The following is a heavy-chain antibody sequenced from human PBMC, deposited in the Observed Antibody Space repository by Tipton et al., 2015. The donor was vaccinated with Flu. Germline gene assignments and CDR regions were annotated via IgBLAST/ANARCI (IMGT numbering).Heavy chain of an antibody. Sequence: TLSLTCAVSGGSLSSYYWGWIRQPAGKGLEWIGRIYSSGTTTYNLTLKSRVTMSVDTSKNQFSLKLNSVTAEDTAVYYCARGLGYWGQGMLVTVSS. V-gene: IGHV4-4*07. CDR3: ARGLGY. CDR1: GGSLSSYY. CDR2: IYSSGTT. J-gene: IGHJ4*02.